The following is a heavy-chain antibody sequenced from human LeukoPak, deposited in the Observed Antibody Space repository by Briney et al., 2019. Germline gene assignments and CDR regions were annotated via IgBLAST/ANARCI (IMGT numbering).Heavy chain of an antibody. CDR3: APRKEWSCYMDV. D-gene: IGHD3-3*01. CDR2: IDSAGNT. V-gene: IGHV3-66*01. J-gene: IGHJ6*03. CDR1: GLTVSTNY. Sequence: QTGGSLRLSCAASGLTVSTNYMTWVRQAPGRGLEWVSLIDSAGNTCYADSVKGRFTISRDNSKNTLYLQLNSLRAEDTAVYYCAPRKEWSCYMDVWGKGTTVTVSS.